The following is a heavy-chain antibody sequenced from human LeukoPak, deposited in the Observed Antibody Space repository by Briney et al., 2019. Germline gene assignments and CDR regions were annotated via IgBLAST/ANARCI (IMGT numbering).Heavy chain of an antibody. CDR3: ARDNSVGDYAWWFDP. CDR2: INPSASST. CDR1: GYAFTRHY. D-gene: IGHD1-26*01. Sequence: GASVKVSCKASGYAFTRHYMHWVRQAPGQGLEWMGLINPSASSTIYAQKFQGRVTMTRDMSTSTDYMELSSLRSEDTAVYYCARDNSVGDYAWWFDPWGQGTLVTVSS. V-gene: IGHV1-46*01. J-gene: IGHJ5*02.